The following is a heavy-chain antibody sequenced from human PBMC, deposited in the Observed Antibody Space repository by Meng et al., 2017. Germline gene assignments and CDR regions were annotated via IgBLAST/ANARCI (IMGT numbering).Heavy chain of an antibody. J-gene: IGHJ4*02. CDR3: ARDEDISAAGKLFGDY. D-gene: IGHD6-13*01. CDR2: IDPKNGDT. V-gene: IGHV1-2*06. CDR1: GYNFTDYY. Sequence: QGQLVQSGPELKKPAASLTVSCTPSGYNFTDYYIRCVRQAPGQGLEWLGRIDPKNGDTHYAQKFQGRVTMTGDTSISTAYMDLSGLRSDDTAVYYCARDEDISAAGKLFGDYWGQGTLVTVSS.